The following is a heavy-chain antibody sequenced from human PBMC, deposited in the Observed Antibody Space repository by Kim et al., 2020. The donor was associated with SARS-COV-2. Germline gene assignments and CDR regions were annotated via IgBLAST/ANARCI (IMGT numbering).Heavy chain of an antibody. D-gene: IGHD5-12*01. CDR2: ISYDGSNK. CDR1: GFTFSSYA. J-gene: IGHJ4*02. CDR3: AASGSSGY. V-gene: IGHV3-30*04. Sequence: GGSLRLSCAASGFTFSSYAMHWVRQAPGKGLEWVAVISYDGSNKYYADSVKGRFTISRDNSKNTLYLQMNSLRAEDTAVYYCAASGSSGYWGQGTLVTVSS.